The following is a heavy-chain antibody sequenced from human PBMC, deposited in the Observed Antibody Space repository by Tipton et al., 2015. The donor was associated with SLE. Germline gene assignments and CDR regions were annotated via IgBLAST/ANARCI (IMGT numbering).Heavy chain of an antibody. J-gene: IGHJ3*02. D-gene: IGHD6-13*01. Sequence: SLRLSCAASGFTVSSNYMSWVRQAPGKGLEWVSVIYSGGSTYYADSVKGRFTISRDNSKNTLYLQMNSLRAEDTAVYYCARDPRAGAAGGTGAFDIWGQGTMVTVSS. CDR1: GFTVSSNY. V-gene: IGHV3-53*01. CDR2: IYSGGST. CDR3: ARDPRAGAAGGTGAFDI.